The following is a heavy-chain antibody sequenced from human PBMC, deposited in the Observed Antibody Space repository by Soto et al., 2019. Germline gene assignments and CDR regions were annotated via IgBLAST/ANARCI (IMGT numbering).Heavy chain of an antibody. CDR3: SKLSCTSSTCYFPGLFDL. V-gene: IGHV4-30-4*03. CDR1: GYSRSGVACC. J-gene: IGHJ5*02. D-gene: IGHD2-2*01. Sequence: IRSLPWPFAGYSRSGVACCCISLIPPPGKGLEWIANVYYSGSSYYNPSLKSRLTISVDTTKNQFSLQLKSMTAADTAVYYCSKLSCTSSTCYFPGLFDLWGQGTLVIVSS. CDR2: VYYSGSS.